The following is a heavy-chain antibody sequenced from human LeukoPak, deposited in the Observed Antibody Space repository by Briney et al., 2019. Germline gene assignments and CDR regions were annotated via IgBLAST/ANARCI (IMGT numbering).Heavy chain of an antibody. CDR1: GFSFIRHA. V-gene: IGHV3-30*04. J-gene: IGHJ4*02. Sequence: GGSLRLSCAASGFSFIRHAMHWVRQAPGKGLEWVTGISFDGRDKYYADSVEGRFTISRDNSKNTLTLQMNSLRAEDTAVYYCARDRPGGSSLDYWGQGILVTVSS. CDR3: ARDRPGGSSLDY. CDR2: ISFDGRDK. D-gene: IGHD6-13*01.